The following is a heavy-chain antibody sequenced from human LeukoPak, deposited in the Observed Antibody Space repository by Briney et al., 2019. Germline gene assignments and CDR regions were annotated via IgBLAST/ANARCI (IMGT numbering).Heavy chain of an antibody. J-gene: IGHJ4*02. V-gene: IGHV3-7*01. CDR3: ARDPWSSGWPGEVGDY. CDR1: GFTFSSYW. D-gene: IGHD6-19*01. Sequence: GGSLILSCAAPGFTFSSYWMSWVRRAPGKGLEWVPNIKQDGSEKYYVDSVKGRFTISRDNAKNSLYLQMNSLRAEDTAVYYCARDPWSSGWPGEVGDYWGQGTLVTVSS. CDR2: IKQDGSEK.